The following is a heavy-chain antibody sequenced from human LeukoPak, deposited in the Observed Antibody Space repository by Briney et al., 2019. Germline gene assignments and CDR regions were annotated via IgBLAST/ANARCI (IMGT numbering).Heavy chain of an antibody. CDR3: AIRYCSSGNCPDY. V-gene: IGHV3-21*01. CDR2: ISGSSSYI. Sequence: GGSLRLSCAASGLTFSSYSMNWVRQVPGKGLEWVSSISGSSSYIYYADSVKGRFTISRDNAKKSLWLQMNSLRAEDTAVYYCAIRYCSSGNCPDYWGQGTLVTVSS. D-gene: IGHD2-15*01. J-gene: IGHJ4*02. CDR1: GLTFSSYS.